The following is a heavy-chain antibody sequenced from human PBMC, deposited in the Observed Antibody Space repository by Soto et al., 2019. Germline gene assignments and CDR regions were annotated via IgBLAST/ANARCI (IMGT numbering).Heavy chain of an antibody. CDR1: GFTFSSYS. V-gene: IGHV3-48*02. Sequence: GGSLRLSCAASGFTFSSYSMNWVRQAPGKGLEWVSYISSSSSTIYYADSVKGRFTISRDNAKNSLYLQMNSLRDEDTAVYYCARDRAYGYSSSSGSFDYWGQGTLVTVSS. J-gene: IGHJ4*02. CDR2: ISSSSSTI. CDR3: ARDRAYGYSSSSGSFDY. D-gene: IGHD6-6*01.